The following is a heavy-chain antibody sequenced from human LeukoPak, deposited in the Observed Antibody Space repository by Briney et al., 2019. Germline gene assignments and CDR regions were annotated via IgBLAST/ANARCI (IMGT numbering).Heavy chain of an antibody. Sequence: GGSLRLSCAASGFTFSSYSMNWVCQAPGKGLEWVSSISSSSSYIYYADSVKGRFTISRDNAKNSLYLQMNSLRAEDTAVYYCARGVSRYSGYDLAYWGQGTLVTVSS. CDR2: ISSSSSYI. J-gene: IGHJ4*02. CDR1: GFTFSSYS. CDR3: ARGVSRYSGYDLAY. D-gene: IGHD5-12*01. V-gene: IGHV3-21*01.